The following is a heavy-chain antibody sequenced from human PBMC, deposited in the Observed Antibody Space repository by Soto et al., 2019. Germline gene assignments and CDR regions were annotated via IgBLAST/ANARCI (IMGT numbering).Heavy chain of an antibody. Sequence: QVQLVESGCGLVKPGVSLRLSCAGSGFTFRDYYMSWIRQAPGTGLEWISYISSSGRTIYYAVSGTGRFTISRDNAKNSLYLHMNSLRAEDTAVYYCARVSGYYATMTGRGFKGGKGTLVTVSS. V-gene: IGHV3-11*01. CDR1: GFTFRDYY. D-gene: IGHD3-16*01. CDR2: ISSSGRTI. CDR3: ARVSGYYATMTGRGFK. J-gene: IGHJ4*02.